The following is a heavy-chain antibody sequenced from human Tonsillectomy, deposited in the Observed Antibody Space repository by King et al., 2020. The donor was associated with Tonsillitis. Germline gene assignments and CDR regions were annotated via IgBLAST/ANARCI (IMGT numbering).Heavy chain of an antibody. CDR2: IRGSGGST. CDR3: AKDGFWSSSSK. J-gene: IGHJ4*02. V-gene: IGHV3-23*04. D-gene: IGHD6-6*01. CDR1: GFTFRSYA. Sequence: VQLVESGGGLVQPGGSLRLSCAASGFTFRSYAMSWVRQAPGKGLEWVSAIRGSGGSTYYADSVKGRVTISRDNSKNTLSLQMNSLRAEDTAVYYCAKDGFWSSSSKWGQGTLVTVSS.